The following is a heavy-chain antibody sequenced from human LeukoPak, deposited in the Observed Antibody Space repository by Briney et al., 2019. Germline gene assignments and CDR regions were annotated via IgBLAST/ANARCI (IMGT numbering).Heavy chain of an antibody. D-gene: IGHD6-13*01. Sequence: GGSLRLSCAASGFTFDDYAMHWVRQAPGKGLEWVSGISWNSGSIGYADSVKGRFTISRDNAKNSLYLQMNSLRAEDTALYYCAESRGGGIAAATAYFDYWGQGTLVTVSS. CDR1: GFTFDDYA. J-gene: IGHJ4*02. CDR2: ISWNSGSI. V-gene: IGHV3-9*01. CDR3: AESRGGGIAAATAYFDY.